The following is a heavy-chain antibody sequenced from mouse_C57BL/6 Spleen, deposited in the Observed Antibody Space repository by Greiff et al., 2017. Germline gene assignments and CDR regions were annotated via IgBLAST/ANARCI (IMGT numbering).Heavy chain of an antibody. CDR1: GYTFTSYW. J-gene: IGHJ4*01. CDR3: ARSRGVYYAMDY. CDR2: IDPSDSYT. V-gene: IGHV1-69*01. Sequence: QVQLQQPGAELVMPGASVKLSCKASGYTFTSYWMHWVKQRPGQGLEWIGEIDPSDSYTNYNQKFKGKSTLTVDKSSSTAYMQLSSLTSEDSAVYYCARSRGVYYAMDYWGQGTSVTVSS.